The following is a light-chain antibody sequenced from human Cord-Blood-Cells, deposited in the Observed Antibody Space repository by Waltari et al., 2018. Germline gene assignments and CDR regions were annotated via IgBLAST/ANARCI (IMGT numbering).Light chain of an antibody. V-gene: IGLV2-23*01. CDR1: SSAVGSYNL. CDR3: CSYAGSSTWV. J-gene: IGLJ3*02. Sequence: QSALTQPASVSGSPGQSLTIYCTGTSSAVGSYNLVSWYQQHPGKAPKLMLYEGSKRPSGVSNRFSGSKSGNTASLTISGRQAEDEADYYCCSYAGSSTWVFGGGTKLTVL. CDR2: EGS.